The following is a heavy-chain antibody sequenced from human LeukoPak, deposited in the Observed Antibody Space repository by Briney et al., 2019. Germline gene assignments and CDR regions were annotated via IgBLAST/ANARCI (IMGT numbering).Heavy chain of an antibody. Sequence: GGSLRLSCAASGFTFSSYSMSWVRQAPGKGLEWVGFIRSKAYGGTTEYAASVKGRFTISRDDSKSIAYLQMNNLKTEDTAVYYCTRQAKYYDFWSGYSYDYWGQGTLVTVSS. CDR2: IRSKAYGGTT. J-gene: IGHJ4*02. V-gene: IGHV3-49*04. CDR3: TRQAKYYDFWSGYSYDY. D-gene: IGHD3-3*01. CDR1: GFTFSSYS.